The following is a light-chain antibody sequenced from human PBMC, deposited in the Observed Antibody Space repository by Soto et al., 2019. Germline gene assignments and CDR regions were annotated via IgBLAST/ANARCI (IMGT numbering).Light chain of an antibody. V-gene: IGLV2-14*01. Sequence: QSALTQPASVSGSPGQSITLSCSGTSSDVGGYNYVSWYQQHPGKAPKLLIYEVSNRPSGVSNRFSGSKSGNTASLTISGLQADDEADYYCSSYTTTSTLGVFGGGTSSPS. CDR2: EVS. CDR3: SSYTTTSTLGV. CDR1: SSDVGGYNY. J-gene: IGLJ2*01.